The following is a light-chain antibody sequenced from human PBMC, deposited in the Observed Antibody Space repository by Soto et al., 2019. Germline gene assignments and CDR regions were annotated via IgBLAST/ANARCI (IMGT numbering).Light chain of an antibody. CDR3: QHYVTWPLP. J-gene: IGKJ4*01. Sequence: ESVMTKSRATLSVSPGGGATLCCMASQGIGDTLAWYQQKPGQTPRLLIYDTSIRATGVPARFSGSRSGAEFTLTISSLQSEDFAVYYCQHYVTWPLPFGGGTKVAIK. CDR2: DTS. CDR1: QGIGDT. V-gene: IGKV3-15*01.